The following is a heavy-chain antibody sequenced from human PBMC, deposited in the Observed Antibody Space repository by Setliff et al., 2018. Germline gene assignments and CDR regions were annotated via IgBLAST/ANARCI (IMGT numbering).Heavy chain of an antibody. CDR3: ARDRVPDGIWEFDS. CDR2: IVQSGDT. CDR1: GFTFRDYS. J-gene: IGHJ4*02. D-gene: IGHD1-26*01. Sequence: GSLRLSCSTSGFTFRDYSLIWVRQAPGKGLEWVSGIVQSGDTVYADSLKGRFIMSRDNSRNTIFLQVNDLRAEDTATYYCARDRVPDGIWEFDSWGQGLLVTVSS. V-gene: IGHV3-53*01.